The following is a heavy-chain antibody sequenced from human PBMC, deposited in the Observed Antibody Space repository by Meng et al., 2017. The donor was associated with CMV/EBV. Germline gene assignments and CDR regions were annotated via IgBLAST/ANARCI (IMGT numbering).Heavy chain of an antibody. D-gene: IGHD3-3*01. V-gene: IGHV3-30*03. CDR2: ISYDGSNK. Sequence: GESLKISCAASGFTFSSYSMNWVRQAPGKGLEWVAVISYDGSNKYYADSVKGRFTISRDNSKNTLYLQMNSLRAEDTAVYYCAREGLRTIFDRTYYYYGMDVWGQGTTVTVSS. CDR3: AREGLRTIFDRTYYYYGMDV. CDR1: GFTFSSYS. J-gene: IGHJ6*02.